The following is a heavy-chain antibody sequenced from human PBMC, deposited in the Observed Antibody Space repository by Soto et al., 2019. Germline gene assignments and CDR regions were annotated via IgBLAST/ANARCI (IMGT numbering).Heavy chain of an antibody. CDR2: IYWSGDE. CDR3: ARGLATLPVFAFDI. V-gene: IGHV2-5*01. D-gene: IGHD6-6*01. Sequence: QGTLKESGPTLVKPTQTLTLTCSFSGFSLSTSGVGVGWIRQSPGKALEWLALIYWSGDEHYRPSLKSRLSIIKDASKNHVGLIMTDMDPVDTATYYCARGLATLPVFAFDIWGQGRMVTVSS. J-gene: IGHJ3*02. CDR1: GFSLSTSGVG.